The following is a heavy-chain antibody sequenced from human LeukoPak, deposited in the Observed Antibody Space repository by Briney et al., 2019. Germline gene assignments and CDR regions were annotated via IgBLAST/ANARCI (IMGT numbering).Heavy chain of an antibody. V-gene: IGHV4-30-4*08. CDR3: ARGPRVTTTVSQQRGRRKNYFDY. J-gene: IGHJ4*02. CDR2: INHSGST. D-gene: IGHD4-17*01. CDR1: GGSISSGDYY. Sequence: KPSQTLSLTCTVSGGSISSGDYYWSWIRQPPGKGLEWIGEINHSGSTNYNPSLKSRVTISVDTSKNQFSLKLSSVTAADTAVYYCARGPRVTTTVSQQRGRRKNYFDYWGQGTLVTVSS.